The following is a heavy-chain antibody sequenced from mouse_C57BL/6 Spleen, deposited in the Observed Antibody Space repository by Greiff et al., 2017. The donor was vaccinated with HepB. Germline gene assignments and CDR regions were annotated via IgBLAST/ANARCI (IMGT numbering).Heavy chain of an antibody. D-gene: IGHD2-4*01. CDR1: GFTFSSYG. CDR2: ISSGGSYT. Sequence: EVQLVESGGDLVKPGGSLKLSCAASGFTFSSYGMSWVRQTPDKRLEWVATISSGGSYTYYPDSVKGRFTISRDNAKNTLYLQMSSLKSEDTAMYYCARFYYDYEFAYWGQGTLVTVSA. V-gene: IGHV5-6*01. CDR3: ARFYYDYEFAY. J-gene: IGHJ3*01.